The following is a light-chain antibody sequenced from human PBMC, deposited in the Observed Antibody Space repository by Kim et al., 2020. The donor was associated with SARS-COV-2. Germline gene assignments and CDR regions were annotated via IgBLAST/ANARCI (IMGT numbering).Light chain of an antibody. V-gene: IGKV1-12*01. CDR3: QQTNAFPLT. Sequence: DIQMTQSPSSVSASVGDRVTITCRASQGISSSLAWYQQKPGKAPKLLIYLASSLESGVPLRFSGSGSGTDFTLTISSLQPEDFATYYCQQTNAFPLTFGGGTKVDIK. CDR1: QGISSS. CDR2: LAS. J-gene: IGKJ4*01.